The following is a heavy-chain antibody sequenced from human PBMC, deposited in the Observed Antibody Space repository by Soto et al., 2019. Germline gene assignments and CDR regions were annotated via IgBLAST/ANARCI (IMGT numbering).Heavy chain of an antibody. CDR2: ISFDGSCQ. V-gene: IGHV3-30-3*01. CDR1: GFSFMSHA. Sequence: RLSCAASGFSFMSHAMHWVRQAPGNGLEWVAVISFDGSCQDYADSVKGRFTISRDASKNTVYLQMNRLRPEDTAMYYCARVGPTHRIQRWYYFEHWGQGTLVSVSS. D-gene: IGHD5-18*01. J-gene: IGHJ4*02. CDR3: ARVGPTHRIQRWYYFEH.